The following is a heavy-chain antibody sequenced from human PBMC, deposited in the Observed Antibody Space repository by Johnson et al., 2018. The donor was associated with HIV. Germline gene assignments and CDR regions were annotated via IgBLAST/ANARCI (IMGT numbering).Heavy chain of an antibody. V-gene: IGHV3-7*01. CDR2: IKEDGTEK. Sequence: VQLVESGGGLVRPGGSLRLSCAASGFPFSTFWMSWVRQAPGMGLEWVANIKEDGTEKVYVDSVKDRFTISRDNAKNSLYLQMNSLIAEDTAVYYCARDLRGFKYDAFDVWGQGTMVTVSS. CDR1: GFPFSTFW. J-gene: IGHJ3*01. CDR3: ARDLRGFKYDAFDV.